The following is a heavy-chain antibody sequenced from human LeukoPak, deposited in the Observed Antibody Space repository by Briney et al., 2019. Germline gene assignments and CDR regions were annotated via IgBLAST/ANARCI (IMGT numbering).Heavy chain of an antibody. CDR2: IYSGGST. D-gene: IGHD4-23*01. J-gene: IGHJ4*02. CDR3: ERDSPDYGGKGFDY. Sequence: GGSLRLSCAASGFTVSSSYMSWVRQAPGKGLEWVSVIYSGGSTYYADSVKGRFTISRDNSKNSLYLQMNSLRAEDTAIYYCERDSPDYGGKGFDYWGQGTLVTVSS. CDR1: GFTVSSSY. V-gene: IGHV3-53*01.